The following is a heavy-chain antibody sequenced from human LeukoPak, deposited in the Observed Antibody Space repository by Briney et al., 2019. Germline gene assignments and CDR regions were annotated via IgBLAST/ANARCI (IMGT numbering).Heavy chain of an antibody. J-gene: IGHJ3*02. CDR3: ARDLPDAFDI. CDR1: GFTFSSYS. CDR2: ISSSSSTI. Sequence: PGGSLRLSCAASGFTFSSYSMNWVRQAPGKGLEWVSYISSSSSTIYYADSVKGRFTISRDNAKNSLYLQMNSLRAEDTAVYYCARDLPDAFDIWGQGTMVTVSS. V-gene: IGHV3-48*04.